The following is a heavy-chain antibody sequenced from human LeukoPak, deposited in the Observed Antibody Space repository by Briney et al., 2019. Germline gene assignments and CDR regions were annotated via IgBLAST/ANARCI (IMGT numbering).Heavy chain of an antibody. CDR2: INDSGSST. Sequence: GGSLRLSCAASGFTFSNFAMSWVRQAPGKGLEWVSVINDSGSSTYDADSVEGRFTISRDNSKDTLYLQMNSLRAEDTAIYYCAKDSRNYYGSGSYSDYWGQGTLVTVSS. V-gene: IGHV3-23*01. CDR3: AKDSRNYYGSGSYSDY. CDR1: GFTFSNFA. D-gene: IGHD3-10*01. J-gene: IGHJ4*02.